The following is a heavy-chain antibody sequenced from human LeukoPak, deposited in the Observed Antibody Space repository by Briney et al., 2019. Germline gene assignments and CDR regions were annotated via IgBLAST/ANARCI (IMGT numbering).Heavy chain of an antibody. CDR2: IYYSGST. D-gene: IGHD3-22*01. J-gene: IGHJ4*02. Sequence: SETLSLTCTVSGGSISSYYWSWIRQPPGKGLEWVGYIYYSGSTNYNPSLKRRVTISVDTSKNQFPLKLSSVTAADTAVYYCARSDHYDSSGYYGYWGQGTLVTVSS. CDR1: GGSISSYY. CDR3: ARSDHYDSSGYYGY. V-gene: IGHV4-59*01.